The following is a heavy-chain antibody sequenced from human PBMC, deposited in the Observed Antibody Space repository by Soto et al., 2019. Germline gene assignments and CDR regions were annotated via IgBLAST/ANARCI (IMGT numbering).Heavy chain of an antibody. CDR1: GGSISSGDYY. CDR3: ASGITVFGVTYYYYGMDV. D-gene: IGHD3-3*01. CDR2: IYFSGST. J-gene: IGHJ6*02. Sequence: QVQLQESGPGLVKPSQTLSLACTVSGGSISSGDYYWSGIRQPPGKGLEWIGYIYFSGSTYYNPSLKSRVTISVDTSKNQFSLRLTSVTAADTAVYYCASGITVFGVTYYYYGMDVWGQGTTVTVSS. V-gene: IGHV4-30-4*01.